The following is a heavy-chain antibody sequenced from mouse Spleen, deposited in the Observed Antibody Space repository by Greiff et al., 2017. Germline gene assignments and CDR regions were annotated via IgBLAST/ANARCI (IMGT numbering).Heavy chain of an antibody. CDR1: GFTFSSYA. Sequence: EVKLMESGEGLVKPGGSLKLSCAASGFTFSSYAMSWVRQTPEKRLEWVAYISSGGDYIYYADTVKGRFTISRDNARNTLYLQMSSLKSEDTAMYYCTRDLNWDVGYFDYWGQGTTLTVSS. D-gene: IGHD4-1*01. CDR3: TRDLNWDVGYFDY. J-gene: IGHJ2*01. V-gene: IGHV5-9-1*02. CDR2: ISSGGDYI.